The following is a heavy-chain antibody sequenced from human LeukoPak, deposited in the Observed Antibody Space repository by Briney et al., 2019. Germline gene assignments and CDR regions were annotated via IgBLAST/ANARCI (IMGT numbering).Heavy chain of an antibody. V-gene: IGHV3-9*01. Sequence: GGSLRLSCAASGYTFDYYAMPWVRQAPGKGLEWVSGISWNSGSIGYADSVKGRFTISRDNAKNSLYLQMNSLRAEDTALYYCAKDMGPIVGSTRFDYWGQGTRVTVSS. D-gene: IGHD3-22*01. CDR2: ISWNSGSI. CDR1: GYTFDYYA. J-gene: IGHJ4*02. CDR3: AKDMGPIVGSTRFDY.